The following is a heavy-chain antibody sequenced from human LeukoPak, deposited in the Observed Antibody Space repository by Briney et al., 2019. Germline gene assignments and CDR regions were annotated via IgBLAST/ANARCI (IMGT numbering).Heavy chain of an antibody. CDR1: GFTFSDYY. CDR2: ISSSSIYT. Sequence: GGSLRLSCAASGFTFSDYYMTWIRQAPGKGLEWVSYISSSSIYTNYADSVKGRFTISRDNTKNSLYLQMNTLRAEDTAVYYCARDGDGRYGEDHFDYWGQGTLVTVSS. V-gene: IGHV3-11*06. D-gene: IGHD7-27*01. CDR3: ARDGDGRYGEDHFDY. J-gene: IGHJ4*02.